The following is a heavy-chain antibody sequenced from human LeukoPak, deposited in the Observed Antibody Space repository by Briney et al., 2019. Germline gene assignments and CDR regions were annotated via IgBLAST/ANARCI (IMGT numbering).Heavy chain of an antibody. J-gene: IGHJ4*02. CDR1: GGSIRSSSYY. Sequence: SETLSLTCTVSGGSIRSSSYYWGWIRQPPGKGLEWIGSIYYSGSTYYNPSLKSRVTISVDTSKNQFSLKLSSVTAADTAVYFCARASRGIAAAGSHYFDCWGQGTLVTVSS. V-gene: IGHV4-39*07. CDR2: IYYSGST. D-gene: IGHD6-13*01. CDR3: ARASRGIAAAGSHYFDC.